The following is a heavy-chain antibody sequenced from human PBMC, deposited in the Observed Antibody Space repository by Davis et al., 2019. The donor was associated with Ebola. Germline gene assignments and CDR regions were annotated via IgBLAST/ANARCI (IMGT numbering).Heavy chain of an antibody. CDR2: IKQDGSEK. Sequence: PGGSLRLSCAASGFTFSSYWMSWVRQAPGKGLEWVANIKQDGSEKYYVDSVKGRFTISRDNAKNSLYLQMNSLRAEDTAVYYCARDSYYYDSSGYHRGAFDIWGQGTMVTVSS. D-gene: IGHD3-22*01. CDR3: ARDSYYYDSSGYHRGAFDI. CDR1: GFTFSSYW. J-gene: IGHJ3*02. V-gene: IGHV3-7*03.